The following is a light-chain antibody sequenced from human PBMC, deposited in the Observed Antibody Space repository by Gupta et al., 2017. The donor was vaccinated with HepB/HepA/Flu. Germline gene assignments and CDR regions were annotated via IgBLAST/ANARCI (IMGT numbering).Light chain of an antibody. CDR3: QQYNSPPWT. J-gene: IGKJ1*01. CDR2: WAS. V-gene: IGKV4-1*01. Sequence: DIVMTQPPHPLLVSLGERATINSKSSQSVLYTSNNKNYLAWYQQKPGQPPKLLIYWASTRESGVPDRFSGSGSGTDFTLTISSLQAEDVAVYYCQQYNSPPWTFGQGTKVEIK. CDR1: QSVLYTSNNKNY.